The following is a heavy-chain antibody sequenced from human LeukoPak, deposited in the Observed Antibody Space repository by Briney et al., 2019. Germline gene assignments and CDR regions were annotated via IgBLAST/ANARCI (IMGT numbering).Heavy chain of an antibody. J-gene: IGHJ6*02. V-gene: IGHV3-21*01. CDR3: ARDLPKYYYDSSGYYYVPGDYGMDV. D-gene: IGHD3-22*01. Sequence: PGGSLRLSCAASGFTFSSYSMNWVRQAPGKGLEWVSSISSSSSYIYYADSAKGRFTISRDNAKNSLYLQMNSLRAEDTAVYYCARDLPKYYYDSSGYYYVPGDYGMDVWGQGTTVTVSS. CDR2: ISSSSSYI. CDR1: GFTFSSYS.